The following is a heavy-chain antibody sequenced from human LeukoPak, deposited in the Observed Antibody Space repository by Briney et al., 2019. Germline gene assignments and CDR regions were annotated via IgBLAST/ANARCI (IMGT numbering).Heavy chain of an antibody. CDR2: ISYDGSNK. J-gene: IGHJ4*02. CDR3: AKVVYYHDSSGYELDY. V-gene: IGHV3-30*18. D-gene: IGHD3-22*01. CDR1: GFTFSSYG. Sequence: SGGSLRLSCAASGFTFSSYGMHWVRQAPGKGLEWVAVISYDGSNKYYADSVKGRFTISRDNSKNTLYLQMNSLRAEDTAVYYCAKVVYYHDSSGYELDYWGQGTLVTVSS.